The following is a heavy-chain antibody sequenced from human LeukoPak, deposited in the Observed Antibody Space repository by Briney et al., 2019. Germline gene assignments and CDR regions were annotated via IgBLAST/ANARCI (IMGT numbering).Heavy chain of an antibody. CDR3: ASEYGGNSDWFDP. CDR1: GFTVSSNY. V-gene: IGHV3-66*01. CDR2: IYSGGST. J-gene: IGHJ5*02. D-gene: IGHD4-23*01. Sequence: GGSLRLSCAASGFTVSSNYMSWVRQAPGKGLEWVSVIYSGGSTYYADSVKGRFTISRDNSKNTLYLQMNSLRAEDTAVYYCASEYGGNSDWFDPWGQGTLVTVSS.